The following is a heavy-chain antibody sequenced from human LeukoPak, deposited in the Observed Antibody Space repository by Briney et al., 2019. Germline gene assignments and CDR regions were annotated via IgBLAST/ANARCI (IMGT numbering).Heavy chain of an antibody. Sequence: PGGSLRLSCAASGFTFSSNYMSWVRQAPGKGLEWVSFINSGGSTNYEASMKEGFTISTSNTNNTLYLQMNSLRAEDTAVYYCARALTYYDYVWGATRYFFDYWGEGTLVTVSS. CDR3: ARALTYYDYVWGATRYFFDY. CDR2: INSGGST. J-gene: IGHJ4*02. D-gene: IGHD3-16*01. CDR1: GFTFSSNY. V-gene: IGHV3-53*01.